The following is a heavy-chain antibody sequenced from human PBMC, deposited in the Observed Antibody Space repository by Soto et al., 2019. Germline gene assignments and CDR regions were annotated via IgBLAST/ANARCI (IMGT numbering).Heavy chain of an antibody. D-gene: IGHD7-27*01. V-gene: IGHV5-10-1*01. Sequence: DSLKISRKCSGYSFASYWISWVRQMPGKGLEWMGRIDPSDSYTNYSPSFQGHVTISADKSISTAYLHWSSLNASDTAMYYCARPGDYYYGMDVWGQGTTVTVSS. J-gene: IGHJ6*02. CDR3: ARPGDYYYGMDV. CDR2: IDPSDSYT. CDR1: GYSFASYW.